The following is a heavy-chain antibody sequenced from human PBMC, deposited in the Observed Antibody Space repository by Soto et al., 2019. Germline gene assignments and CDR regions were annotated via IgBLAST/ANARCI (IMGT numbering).Heavy chain of an antibody. Sequence: ASVKVSCKASGGTFSSYAISWVRQAPGQGLEWMGGIIPIFGTANYAQKFQGRVTITADESTSTAYMELSSLRSEDTAVYYCAGYYYDSSGYYGFDYWGQGTLVTVSS. D-gene: IGHD3-22*01. J-gene: IGHJ4*02. V-gene: IGHV1-69*13. CDR2: IIPIFGTA. CDR1: GGTFSSYA. CDR3: AGYYYDSSGYYGFDY.